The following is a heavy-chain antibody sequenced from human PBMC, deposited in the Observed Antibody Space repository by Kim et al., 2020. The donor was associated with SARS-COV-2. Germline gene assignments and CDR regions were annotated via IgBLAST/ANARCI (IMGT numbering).Heavy chain of an antibody. V-gene: IGHV4-59*01. CDR3: ARMAVVTDWYFDL. Sequence: YNPALKSRVTISVDTSKNQFSLKLSSVTAADTAVYYCARMAVVTDWYFDLWGRGTLVTVSS. J-gene: IGHJ2*01. D-gene: IGHD2-15*01.